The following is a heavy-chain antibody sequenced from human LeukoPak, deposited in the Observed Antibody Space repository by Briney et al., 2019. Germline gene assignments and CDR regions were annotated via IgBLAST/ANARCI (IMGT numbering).Heavy chain of an antibody. D-gene: IGHD2-21*02. CDR2: IRQDGKEK. J-gene: IGHJ3*02. CDR1: GLTFSSHW. V-gene: IGHV3-7*05. CDR3: ATYCGGDCYSPHDAFDI. Sequence: GGSLILSCEASGLTFSSHWMSWVRQAPGKGLEWVANIRQDGKEKYYVDSVKGRFTISRDNAKNSLYLQMNSLRAEDTAVYYCATYCGGDCYSPHDAFDIWGQGTMVTVSS.